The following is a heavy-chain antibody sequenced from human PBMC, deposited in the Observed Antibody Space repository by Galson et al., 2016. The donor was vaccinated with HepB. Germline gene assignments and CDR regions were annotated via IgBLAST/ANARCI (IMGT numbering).Heavy chain of an antibody. CDR1: GFTFSSYS. CDR3: ARDARSSGRTARYYYGLDV. V-gene: IGHV3-74*01. Sequence: SLRLSCAASGFTFSSYSMNWVRQAPGKGLVWVSRINSDGSTTDSAGSVRGRFTISRDNAKNTLYLQMDSLRAEDTAVYYCARDARSSGRTARYYYGLDVWGKGTTVTVSS. J-gene: IGHJ6*04. CDR2: INSDGSTT. D-gene: IGHD3-22*01.